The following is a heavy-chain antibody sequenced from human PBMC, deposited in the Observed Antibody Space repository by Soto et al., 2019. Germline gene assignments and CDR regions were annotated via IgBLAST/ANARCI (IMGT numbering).Heavy chain of an antibody. CDR1: GFTFSNAW. CDR3: TTVHGYSDTYYYGMDF. Sequence: EVQLVESGGGLVKPGGSLRLSCAASGFTFSNAWMSWVRQAPGKGLEWVGRIKSKTDGGTTDYAAHVKGRFTISRDDSKNTLYLQLNSLKTEDTAVYYCTTVHGYSDTYYYGMDFWGQGTTVTVSS. D-gene: IGHD5-18*01. CDR2: IKSKTDGGTT. V-gene: IGHV3-15*01. J-gene: IGHJ6*02.